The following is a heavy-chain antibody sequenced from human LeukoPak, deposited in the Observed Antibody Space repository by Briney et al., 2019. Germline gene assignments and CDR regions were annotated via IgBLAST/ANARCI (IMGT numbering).Heavy chain of an antibody. CDR3: ARDPRGDFWSGYRDY. D-gene: IGHD3-3*01. V-gene: IGHV1-2*06. CDR2: INPNSGGT. Sequence: APVKVSCKASGYTFTGYYMHWVRQAPGQGLEWMGRINPNSGGTNYAQKFQGRVTMTRDTSISTAYMELSRLRSDDTAVYYCARDPRGDFWSGYRDYWGQGTLVTVSS. J-gene: IGHJ4*02. CDR1: GYTFTGYY.